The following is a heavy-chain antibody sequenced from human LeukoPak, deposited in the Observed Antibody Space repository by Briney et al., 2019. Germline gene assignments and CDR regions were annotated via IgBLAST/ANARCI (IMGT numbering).Heavy chain of an antibody. CDR3: ARDEGYCSSTSCSTGGDFDY. Sequence: GGSLRLSCAASGFTFSSYAMSWVRQAPGKGLEWVSAISGSGGSTYYADSVKGRFTISRDNSKNTLYLQMNSLRAEDTAVYYCARDEGYCSSTSCSTGGDFDYWGQGTLVTVSS. CDR2: ISGSGGST. D-gene: IGHD2-2*01. J-gene: IGHJ4*02. CDR1: GFTFSSYA. V-gene: IGHV3-23*01.